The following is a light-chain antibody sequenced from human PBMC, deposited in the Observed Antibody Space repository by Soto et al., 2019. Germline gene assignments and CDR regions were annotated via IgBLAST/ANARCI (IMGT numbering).Light chain of an antibody. Sequence: DILMTQTPLSSPVTLGQPASISCTSSQSLLPSDGNTYLNWLQLRTGQPPRLLIYEISKRFSGGRGRYSGSGAGSAFTLTISRVEADDVGIYYCMQATETVITFGQGTRLEIK. CDR3: MQATETVIT. CDR2: EIS. V-gene: IGKV2-24*01. CDR1: QSLLPSDGNTY. J-gene: IGKJ5*01.